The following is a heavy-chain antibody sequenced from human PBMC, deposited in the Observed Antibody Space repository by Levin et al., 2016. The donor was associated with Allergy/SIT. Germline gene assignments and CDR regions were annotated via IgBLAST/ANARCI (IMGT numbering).Heavy chain of an antibody. CDR3: ARDWLPGELPDP. CDR2: IIPIFGTA. CDR1: GGTFSSYA. Sequence: SVKVSCKASGGTFSSYAISWVRQAPGQGLEWMGGIIPIFGTANYAQKFQGRVTITADESTSTAYMELSSLRSEDTAVYYCARDWLPGELPDPWGQGTLVTVSS. D-gene: IGHD1-26*01. V-gene: IGHV1-69*13. J-gene: IGHJ4*02.